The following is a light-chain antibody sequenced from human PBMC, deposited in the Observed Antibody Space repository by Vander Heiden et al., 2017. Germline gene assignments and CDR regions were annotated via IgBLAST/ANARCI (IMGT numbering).Light chain of an antibody. CDR2: WAR. CDR3: QEYYTTPRT. V-gene: IGKV4-1*01. CDR1: QNVLKISNNKNY. Sequence: DIVMAQSPDTLSVSLGQSATIHCNSTQNVLKISNNKNYLSSYQLKPGQSPKFLIYWARNRESGVPARLSGSEQGTDLSLTISSLQAEDVTVDYCQEYYTTPRTFGQGTKLEI. J-gene: IGKJ1*01.